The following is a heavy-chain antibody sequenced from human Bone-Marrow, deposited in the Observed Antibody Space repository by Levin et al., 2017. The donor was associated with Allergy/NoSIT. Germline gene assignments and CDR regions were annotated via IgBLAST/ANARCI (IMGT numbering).Heavy chain of an antibody. Sequence: PGGSLRLSCATSGFTLDDYAMHWVRQAPGKGLEWVSGISWNSGSIGYADSVKGRFTISRDNAGNSLYLVMNSLRAEDTALYYCGKAGLYLAGPMFDHWGQGTLVTVSS. CDR1: GFTLDDYA. D-gene: IGHD2/OR15-2a*01. CDR3: GKAGLYLAGPMFDH. CDR2: ISWNSGSI. V-gene: IGHV3-9*01. J-gene: IGHJ4*02.